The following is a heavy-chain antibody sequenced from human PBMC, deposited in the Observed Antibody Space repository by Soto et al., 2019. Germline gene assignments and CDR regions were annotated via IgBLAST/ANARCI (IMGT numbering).Heavy chain of an antibody. V-gene: IGHV1-18*04. D-gene: IGHD2-15*01. CDR3: ASYSLMWDCSSGTCYWGEFDY. CDR2: ISANNGNT. Sequence: GASVKVSCKASGYTFTNYGISWVRQAPGQGLEWMGWISANNGNTNLAQRLQGRAIMTTDTPRSTAFMELRSLRSDDTAVYYCASYSLMWDCSSGTCYWGEFDYCGHGTLVTVSS. J-gene: IGHJ4*01. CDR1: GYTFTNYG.